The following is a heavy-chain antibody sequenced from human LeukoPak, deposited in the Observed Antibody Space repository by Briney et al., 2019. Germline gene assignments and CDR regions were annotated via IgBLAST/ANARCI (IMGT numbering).Heavy chain of an antibody. Sequence: PSETLSLTCTVSGGSISSYHWSWIRQPPGKGLEWIGYIYYSGSTNYNPSLKGRVTISVDTSKNQFSLKLSSVTAADTAVYYCARQGGGFWYFDLWGRGTLVTVSS. V-gene: IGHV4-59*08. CDR1: GGSISSYH. CDR2: IYYSGST. D-gene: IGHD6-25*01. J-gene: IGHJ2*01. CDR3: ARQGGGFWYFDL.